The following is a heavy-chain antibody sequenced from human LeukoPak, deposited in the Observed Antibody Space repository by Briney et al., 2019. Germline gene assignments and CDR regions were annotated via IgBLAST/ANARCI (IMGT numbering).Heavy chain of an antibody. CDR1: GFTFSSYW. D-gene: IGHD2-21*02. J-gene: IGHJ4*02. V-gene: IGHV3-7*01. Sequence: GGSLRLSCAASGFTFSSYWMSWVRQAPGKGLEWVANIKQDGSEKYYVDSVKGRFTISRDNAKNSLYLQMNSLRAEDTAVYYCARRAYCGGDCYLDYWGQGTLVTVSS. CDR2: IKQDGSEK. CDR3: ARRAYCGGDCYLDY.